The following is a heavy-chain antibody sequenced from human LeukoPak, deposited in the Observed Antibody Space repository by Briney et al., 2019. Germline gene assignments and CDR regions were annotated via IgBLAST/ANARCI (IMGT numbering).Heavy chain of an antibody. CDR1: GFTFSDAL. V-gene: IGHV3-15*01. Sequence: GGSLRLSCVGSGFTFSDALMSWVRQAPGKGLEWVGRIKSKSDGGTIDYAAPVKGRFTMSRDDSRNTLYLQMNSLKTEDTAVYYCTTRRQDGWWGQGTLVTVS. J-gene: IGHJ4*02. D-gene: IGHD2-15*01. CDR2: IKSKSDGGTI. CDR3: TTRRQDGW.